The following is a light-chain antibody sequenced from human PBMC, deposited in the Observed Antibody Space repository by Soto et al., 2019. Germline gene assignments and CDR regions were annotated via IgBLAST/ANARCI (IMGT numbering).Light chain of an antibody. V-gene: IGKV1-5*03. CDR2: MAS. J-gene: IGKJ5*01. CDR1: QRIHNC. Sequence: QSPSTQSASIEAIVTTTCRASQRIHNCLAWYQQKPGKAPNPLIDMASSVESGVPSRISGSGAGTESTLTSSMQEHEDVADYCCQQRSNSQVTFGQGTRLEIK. CDR3: QQRSNSQVT.